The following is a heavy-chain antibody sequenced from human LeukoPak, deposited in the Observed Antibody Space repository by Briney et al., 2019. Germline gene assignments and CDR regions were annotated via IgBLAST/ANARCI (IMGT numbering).Heavy chain of an antibody. V-gene: IGHV1-2*02. J-gene: IGHJ6*02. D-gene: IGHD2-15*01. CDR1: GYTFTGYY. CDR2: INPNSGGT. CDR3: ARVVVAATYGMDV. Sequence: ASVTVSCKASGYTFTGYYMHWVRQAPGQGLEWMGWINPNSGGTNYAQKFEGRVTMTRDTSISTAYMELSRLRSDDTAVYYCARVVVAATYGMDVWGQGTTVTVAS.